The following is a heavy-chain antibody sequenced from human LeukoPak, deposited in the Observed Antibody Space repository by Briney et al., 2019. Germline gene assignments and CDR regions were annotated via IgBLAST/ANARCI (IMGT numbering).Heavy chain of an antibody. Sequence: GGSLRLSCAASGFTFSGSAMHWVRQASGKGLEWVGRIRSKANSYATAYAASVKGRFTISRDDSKNTAYLQMNSLKTEDTAVYYCTRVGATFLDYWGQGTLVTVPS. CDR1: GFTFSGSA. J-gene: IGHJ4*02. CDR3: TRVGATFLDY. V-gene: IGHV3-73*01. D-gene: IGHD1-26*01. CDR2: IRSKANSYAT.